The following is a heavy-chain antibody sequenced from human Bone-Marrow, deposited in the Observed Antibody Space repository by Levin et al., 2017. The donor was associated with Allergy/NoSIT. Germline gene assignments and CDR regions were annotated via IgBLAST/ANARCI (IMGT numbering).Heavy chain of an antibody. CDR2: IYDSGST. J-gene: IGHJ4*02. CDR3: ARAASSSGYAFDY. V-gene: IGHV4-59*01. D-gene: IGHD6-19*01. Sequence: SETLSLTCTVSGGSISSFYWSWLRQPPGKGLEWIGYIYDSGSTSYNTSLKSRVTISLDTSRRQFSLKLTSVTAADTAVYFCARAASSSGYAFDYWGQGSLVTVSS. CDR1: GGSISSFY.